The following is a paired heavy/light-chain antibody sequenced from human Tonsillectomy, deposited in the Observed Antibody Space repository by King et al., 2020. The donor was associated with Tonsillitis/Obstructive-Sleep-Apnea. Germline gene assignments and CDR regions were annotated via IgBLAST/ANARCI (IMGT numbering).Heavy chain of an antibody. CDR3: AKLGAVAGRFYFDC. CDR1: GGSTSSSY. D-gene: IGHD6-19*01. CDR2: VYYNGST. V-gene: IGHV4-59*01. J-gene: IGHJ4*02. Sequence: QVQLQESGPGLVKPSETLSLTCTVSGGSTSSSYWSWIRQPPGKGMEWLGNVYYNGSTNYNPSLKSRVTISVDTSKNQFSLRLNSVTAADTAVYFCAKLGAVAGRFYFDCWGQGTLVTVSS.
Light chain of an antibody. CDR1: QGIRND. J-gene: IGKJ1*01. Sequence: IQMTQSPASLSASVGDRVTITCRASQGIRNDLGWYQQKPGKAPKLLIYAASTLQRGVPSRFSGSGSGSDFTLTISSLQPEDFATYYCLQDYNYPWTFGQGTKVEVK. CDR3: LQDYNYPWT. CDR2: AAS. V-gene: IGKV1-6*01.